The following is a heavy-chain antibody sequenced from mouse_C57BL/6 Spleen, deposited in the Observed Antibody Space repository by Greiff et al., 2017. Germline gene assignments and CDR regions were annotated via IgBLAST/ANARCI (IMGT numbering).Heavy chain of an antibody. V-gene: IGHV14-2*01. D-gene: IGHD2-12*01. CDR3: ARSRYSHYYAMDY. Sequence: VQLQQSGAELVKPGASVKLSCTASGFNIKDYYMHWVKQRTEQGLEWIGRSDPEDGDTKYAPKFQGKATITADTSSNTAYLQLSSLTSDDTAVYYCARSRYSHYYAMDYWGQGTSVTVSS. J-gene: IGHJ4*01. CDR2: SDPEDGDT. CDR1: GFNIKDYY.